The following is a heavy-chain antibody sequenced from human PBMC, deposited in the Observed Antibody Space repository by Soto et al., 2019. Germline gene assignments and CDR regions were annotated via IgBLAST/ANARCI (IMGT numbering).Heavy chain of an antibody. CDR1: GYTFSNYG. D-gene: IGHD6-13*01. J-gene: IGHJ1*01. CDR2: ISGYNANT. V-gene: IGHV1-18*01. Sequence: HVQLVQSGAEVKKPGASVKVSCKASGYTFSNYGIHWVRQAPGQGLEWLGWISGYNANTRHEHTVQGRVTMTTDTATNTAYIELRSLTSVDPAVYYCARESDDISWSSSEYLQHWGQGNLITVSS. CDR3: ARESDDISWSSSEYLQH.